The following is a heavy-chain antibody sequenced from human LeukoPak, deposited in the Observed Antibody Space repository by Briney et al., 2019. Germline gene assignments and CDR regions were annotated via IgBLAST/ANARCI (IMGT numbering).Heavy chain of an antibody. D-gene: IGHD2-8*02. Sequence: ASVKVSCKVSGYTLTELSMHWVRQAPGKGLEWMGGFDPEDGETIYAQKFQGRVTMTEDTSTDTAYMELSSLRSEDTAVYYCANRWGTQAFGNNIDIWGQGTLVTVSS. CDR3: ANRWGTQAFGNNIDI. CDR1: GYTLTELS. CDR2: FDPEDGET. V-gene: IGHV1-24*01. J-gene: IGHJ3*02.